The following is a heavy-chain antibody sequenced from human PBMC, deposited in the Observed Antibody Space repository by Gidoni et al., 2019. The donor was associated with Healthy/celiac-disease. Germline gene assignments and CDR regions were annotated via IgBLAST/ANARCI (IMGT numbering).Heavy chain of an antibody. CDR3: ARVNDILTGRNTYFDY. V-gene: IGHV4-39*01. CDR2: IYYSGST. D-gene: IGHD3-9*01. CDR1: GGSISSSSYY. Sequence: QLQLQESGPGLVKPSETLSLTCTVSGGSISSSSYYWGWIRQPPGKGLEWIGSIYYSGSTYYNPSLKSRVTISVDTSKNQFSLKLSSVTAADTAVYYCARVNDILTGRNTYFDYWGQGTLVTVSS. J-gene: IGHJ4*02.